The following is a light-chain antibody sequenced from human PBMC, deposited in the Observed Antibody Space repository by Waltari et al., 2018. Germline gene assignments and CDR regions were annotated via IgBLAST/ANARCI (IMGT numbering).Light chain of an antibody. J-gene: IGKJ3*01. CDR3: QHRDHWPPDAT. CDR2: GAS. CDR1: RSVSSTY. V-gene: IGKV3D-20*02. Sequence: EIVLTQSPGTLSLSPGERASLSCRASRSVSSTYLAWYQQKPGQAPRLLIYGASSRATGIPARLSGSGSGTDFTLTISSLEPEDFAVYYCQHRDHWPPDATFGPGTKVDI.